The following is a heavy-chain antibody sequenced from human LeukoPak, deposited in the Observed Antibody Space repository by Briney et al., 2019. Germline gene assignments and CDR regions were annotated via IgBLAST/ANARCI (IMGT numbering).Heavy chain of an antibody. D-gene: IGHD6-13*01. CDR3: ARDHIGYSSRTNWFDP. Sequence: GGSLRLSCAASGFTFSSYSMNWVRQAPGKGLEWVSSISSSSSYIYYADSVKGRFTISRDNAKNTLYLQMNSLRAEDTAVYYCARDHIGYSSRTNWFDPWGQGTLVTVSS. CDR1: GFTFSSYS. V-gene: IGHV3-21*01. CDR2: ISSSSSYI. J-gene: IGHJ5*02.